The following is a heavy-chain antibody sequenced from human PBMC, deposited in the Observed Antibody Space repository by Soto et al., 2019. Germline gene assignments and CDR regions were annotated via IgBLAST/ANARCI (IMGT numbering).Heavy chain of an antibody. V-gene: IGHV3-23*01. J-gene: IGHJ6*02. CDR3: AKDGDAGGYYYYGMDA. Sequence: XGSLRLSCSASGVTFSSYAMSWVRQAPGKGLEWVSAISGSGGSTYYADSVKGRFTISRDNSKNTLYLQMNSLRAEDTAVYYCAKDGDAGGYYYYGMDAWGQGTTVTVSS. D-gene: IGHD3-16*01. CDR2: ISGSGGST. CDR1: GVTFSSYA.